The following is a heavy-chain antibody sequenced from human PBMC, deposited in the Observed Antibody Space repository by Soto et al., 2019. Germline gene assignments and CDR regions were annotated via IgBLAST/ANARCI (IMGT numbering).Heavy chain of an antibody. CDR1: GSTIRSSSYY. CDR3: ARGGVGLYYDFWSSYYPYYYYGMGV. Sequence: PSETMSLTSTVSGSTIRSSSYYWGWIRQPPGKGLEWTGSIYYSGSTYYNPSLKSRVIISVDTSKNQFSLKPSSVTAADTAVYYCARGGVGLYYDFWSSYYPYYYYGMGVWGEGTTVTVSS. J-gene: IGHJ6*04. V-gene: IGHV4-39*01. CDR2: IYYSGST. D-gene: IGHD3-3*01.